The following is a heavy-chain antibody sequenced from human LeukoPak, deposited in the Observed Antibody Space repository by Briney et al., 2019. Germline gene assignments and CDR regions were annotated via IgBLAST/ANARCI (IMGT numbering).Heavy chain of an antibody. J-gene: IGHJ5*02. CDR2: INHSGST. D-gene: IGHD6-13*01. CDR3: AREGDSSSVGWFDP. CDR1: GVSFSGYY. Sequence: PSETLSLTCAVYGVSFSGYYWGWIRQPPGLGLEGIGEINHSGSTNYNPSLKSRVTISVDTSKNQFSLKLSSVTAADTAVYYCAREGDSSSVGWFDPWGQGTLVTVSS. V-gene: IGHV4-34*01.